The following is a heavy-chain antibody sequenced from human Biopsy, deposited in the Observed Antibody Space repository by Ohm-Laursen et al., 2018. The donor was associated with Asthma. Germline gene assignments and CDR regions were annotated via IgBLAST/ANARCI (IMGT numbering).Heavy chain of an antibody. CDR2: VYYSGST. J-gene: IGHJ4*02. V-gene: IGHV4-59*07. Sequence: SDTLSLTCTVSGGSINNFYWSWIRQPPGKGLESTGHVYYSGSTNYNPSLKSRVTISIDASKNQFSLKLASVTAADTAVYYCARGVDRVTGLLDHFDSWGQGTLVTVSS. D-gene: IGHD2-21*02. CDR3: ARGVDRVTGLLDHFDS. CDR1: GGSINNFY.